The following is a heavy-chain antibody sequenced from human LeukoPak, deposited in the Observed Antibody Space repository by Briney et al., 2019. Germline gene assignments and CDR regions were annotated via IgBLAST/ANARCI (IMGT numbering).Heavy chain of an antibody. D-gene: IGHD6-19*01. CDR2: INHSGST. CDR3: ARGPYKYRYSSGWWEKNARAEYFQH. CDR1: GGSFSGYY. Sequence: PSETLSLTCAVYGGSFSGYYWSWIRQPPGKGLEWIGEINHSGSTNYNPSLKSRVTISVDTSKNQFSLKLSSVTAADTAVYYCARGPYKYRYSSGWWEKNARAEYFQHWGQGTLVTVSS. V-gene: IGHV4-34*01. J-gene: IGHJ1*01.